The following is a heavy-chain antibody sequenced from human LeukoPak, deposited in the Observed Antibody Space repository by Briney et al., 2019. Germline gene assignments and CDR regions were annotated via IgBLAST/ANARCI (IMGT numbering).Heavy chain of an antibody. CDR2: IYYSGST. J-gene: IGHJ4*02. V-gene: IGHV4-59*01. D-gene: IGHD6-19*01. CDR3: AREGSGWSADY. CDR1: GGSISSYY. Sequence: SETLSLTCTASGGSISSYYWSWIRQPPGKGLEWIGYIYYSGSTNYNPSLKSRVTISVDTSKNQFSLKLSSVTAADTAVYYCAREGSGWSADYWGQGSLVTVSS.